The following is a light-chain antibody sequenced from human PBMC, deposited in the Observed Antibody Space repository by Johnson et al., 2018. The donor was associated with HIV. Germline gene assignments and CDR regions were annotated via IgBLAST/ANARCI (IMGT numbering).Light chain of an antibody. CDR2: ENN. J-gene: IGLJ1*01. V-gene: IGLV1-51*02. Sequence: QSVLTQPPSVSAAPGQKVTISCSGSSSNIGNNYVSWYQQLPGTAPKLLIYENNKRPSGIPDRFSGSRSGTSATLAITGLQPGDEADYYCGAWDSRLSVCVFGPGTKVTVL. CDR3: GAWDSRLSVCV. CDR1: SSNIGNNY.